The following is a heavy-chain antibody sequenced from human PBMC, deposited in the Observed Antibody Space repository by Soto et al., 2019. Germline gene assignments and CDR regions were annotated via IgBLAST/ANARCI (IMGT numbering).Heavy chain of an antibody. D-gene: IGHD3-9*01. CDR3: ARDGAPEDYDILTGFDARTAPPFYYYGMDV. CDR1: GGTFSSNT. Sequence: SVKVSCKASGGTFSSNTITWVRQAPGQGLEWMGGVIPFFGTANYARKFQDRVTITADKSTNTAYMELSSLRSEDTAVYYCARDGAPEDYDILTGFDARTAPPFYYYGMDVWGQGTTVTASS. CDR2: VIPFFGTA. V-gene: IGHV1-69*06. J-gene: IGHJ6*02.